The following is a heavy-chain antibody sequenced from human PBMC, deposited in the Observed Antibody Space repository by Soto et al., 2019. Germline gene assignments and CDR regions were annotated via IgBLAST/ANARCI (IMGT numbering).Heavy chain of an antibody. CDR3: ARDYCSGGSCYSSLFDY. D-gene: IGHD2-15*01. CDR2: IIPIFGNT. CDR1: GGTFSSYA. V-gene: IGHV1-18*01. J-gene: IGHJ4*02. Sequence: ASVKVSCKASGGTFSSYAISWVRQAPGQGLEWMGGIIPIFGNTNYAQKLQGRVTMTTDTSTSTAYMELRSLRSDDTAVYYCARDYCSGGSCYSSLFDYWGQGTLVTVSS.